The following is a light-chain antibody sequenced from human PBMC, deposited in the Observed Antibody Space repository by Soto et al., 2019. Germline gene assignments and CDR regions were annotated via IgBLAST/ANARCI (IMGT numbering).Light chain of an antibody. CDR2: GAS. Sequence: EIVMTQSPGTLSVSPGERVTLSCRSSQSVGNNLAWHQQKPGQAPRLLIYGASTRATGFPARFSGSGSGTEFTLTISSLQSEDFAVYYCQQYNNWPPITFGQGTRLEIK. CDR3: QQYNNWPPIT. J-gene: IGKJ5*01. CDR1: QSVGNN. V-gene: IGKV3-15*01.